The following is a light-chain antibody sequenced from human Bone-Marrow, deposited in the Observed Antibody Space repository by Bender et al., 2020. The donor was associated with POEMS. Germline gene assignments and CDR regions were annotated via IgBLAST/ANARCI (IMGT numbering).Light chain of an antibody. CDR1: TSDVGGYYY. CDR3: SSYTTSSTLV. V-gene: IGLV2-14*03. J-gene: IGLJ1*01. CDR2: DVN. Sequence: QSALTQPASVSGSPGQSITISCTGTTSDVGGYYYVSWYQQQAGQAPRLLIYDVNRRPSGVSHRFSGSKSGYTASLTISGLQAEDEADYYCSSYTTSSTLVFGTGTKVTVL.